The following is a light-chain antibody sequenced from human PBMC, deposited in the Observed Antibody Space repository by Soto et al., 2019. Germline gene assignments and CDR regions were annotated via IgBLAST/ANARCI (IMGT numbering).Light chain of an antibody. J-gene: IGKJ3*01. V-gene: IGKV3-15*01. CDR2: GAS. Sequence: MSQAQPTLSEKPGERATLSCRYSQTISNNVAWYQLRDGQVPRLLIYGASTRAADVPARFSGGGSGTAFTLTISSLQSEDFANYYCQQDYNWPPFTFGQGTKVDI. CDR1: QTISNN. CDR3: QQDYNWPPFT.